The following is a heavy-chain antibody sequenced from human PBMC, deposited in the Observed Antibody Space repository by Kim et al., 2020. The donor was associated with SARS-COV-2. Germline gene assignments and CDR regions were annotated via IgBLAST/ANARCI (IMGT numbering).Heavy chain of an antibody. Sequence: GGSLRLSCAASGFNFNGYWMNWVRQAPGKGLEWVANINQDESEKNYVDSVKGRFTISRDNTKNSLYLHMNSLTVEDTAVYYCARVRYSISPGRSDYWGQG. CDR1: GFNFNGYW. D-gene: IGHD6-6*01. CDR2: INQDESEK. V-gene: IGHV3-7*01. J-gene: IGHJ4*02. CDR3: ARVRYSISPGRSDY.